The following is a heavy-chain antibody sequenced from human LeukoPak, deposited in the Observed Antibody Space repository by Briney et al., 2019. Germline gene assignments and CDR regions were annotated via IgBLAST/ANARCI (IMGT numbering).Heavy chain of an antibody. Sequence: GASVTVSCTASGYTFTSYDINWVRQAPGQGLEWMGWMNPNSGNTGYAQKFQGRVTMTRNTSISTAYMELSSLRSGDTAVYYCARGRHSYGYYYGMDVWGQGTTVTVSS. J-gene: IGHJ6*02. CDR2: MNPNSGNT. D-gene: IGHD5-18*01. V-gene: IGHV1-8*01. CDR3: ARGRHSYGYYYGMDV. CDR1: GYTFTSYD.